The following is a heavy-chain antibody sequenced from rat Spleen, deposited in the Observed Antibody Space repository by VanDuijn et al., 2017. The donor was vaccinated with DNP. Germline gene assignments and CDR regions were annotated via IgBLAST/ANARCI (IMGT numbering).Heavy chain of an antibody. CDR3: TTENIDY. Sequence: EVQLVESGGGLVQPGRSMKLSCAASDFTFSNYYMAWVRQAPTKGLEWVAFISYDGSSTYYRDSVKGRFTISRDNAKSTLYLQMDSLRSEDTATYYCTTENIDYWGQGVMVIVSS. CDR1: DFTFSNYY. CDR2: ISYDGSST. V-gene: IGHV5-20*01. J-gene: IGHJ2*01.